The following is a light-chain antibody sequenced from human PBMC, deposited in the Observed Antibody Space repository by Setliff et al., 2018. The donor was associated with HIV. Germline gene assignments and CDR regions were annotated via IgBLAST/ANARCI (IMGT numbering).Light chain of an antibody. CDR3: ASHRDTNTLEV. CDR1: SSDVGGYNY. Sequence: SALAQPASVSGSPGQSITISCTGTSSDVGGYNYVSWYQQHPGKAPKLIIYDVSDRPSGVSRRFSGSKSGNTASLTISGLQAEDEADYYCASHRDTNTLEVFGTGTKVTVL. CDR2: DVS. J-gene: IGLJ1*01. V-gene: IGLV2-14*03.